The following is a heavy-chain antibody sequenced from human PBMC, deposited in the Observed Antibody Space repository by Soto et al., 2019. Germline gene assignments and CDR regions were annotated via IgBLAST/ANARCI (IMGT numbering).Heavy chain of an antibody. CDR2: ISGDGNNA. D-gene: IGHD3-3*01. J-gene: IGHJ4*02. V-gene: IGHV3-74*01. CDR3: VRKRGTFLRDGVDF. Sequence: EVQLVESGGGIVQPGGSLRLSCAASGFTFSSFWMHWVRQAPGKGLVWVSRISGDGNNAVYADSVKGRFTVSSDNAKNTLNIKKTSLTTDDTALYYGVRKRGTFLRDGVDFWGPGIMVTVSS. CDR1: GFTFSSFW.